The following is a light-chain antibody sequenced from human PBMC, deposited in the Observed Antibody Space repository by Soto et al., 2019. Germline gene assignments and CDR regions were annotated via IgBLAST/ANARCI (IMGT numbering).Light chain of an antibody. CDR3: SSYTSTYSLV. CDR2: DVN. V-gene: IGLV2-14*03. Sequence: QSVLTQPASVSGSPGQSITISCTGTIDDVGAYNYVSWYQQRPGSAPQLIMYDVNNRPSGASHRFSGSKSGHTAYLTISGLQSDDEANYHCSSYTSTYSLVFGTGTQLTV. CDR1: IDDVGAYNY. J-gene: IGLJ1*01.